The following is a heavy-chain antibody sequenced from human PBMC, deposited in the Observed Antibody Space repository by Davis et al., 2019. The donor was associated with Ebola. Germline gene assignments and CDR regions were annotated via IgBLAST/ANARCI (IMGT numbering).Heavy chain of an antibody. Sequence: GGSLRLSCAASGFTFSSYAMSWVRQAPGKGLEWVAVISYDGSNKYYADSVKGQFTISRDNSKNTLYLQMNSLRAEDTAVYYCAKALTIFGVVIGLDPWGQGTLVTVSS. D-gene: IGHD3-3*01. CDR3: AKALTIFGVVIGLDP. J-gene: IGHJ5*02. CDR2: ISYDGSNK. CDR1: GFTFSSYA. V-gene: IGHV3-30*18.